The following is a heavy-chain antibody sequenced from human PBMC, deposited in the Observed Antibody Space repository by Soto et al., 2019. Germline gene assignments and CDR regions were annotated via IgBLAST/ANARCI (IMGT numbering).Heavy chain of an antibody. CDR2: ISYDGSNK. CDR1: GFTFSSYA. J-gene: IGHJ4*02. D-gene: IGHD3-3*01. Sequence: GGSLRLSCAASGFTFSSYAMHWVRQAPGKGLEWVAVISYDGSNKYYADSVKGRFTISRDNSKNTLYLQMNSLRAEDTAVYYCARGVAYYDFWSGYSLDYWGQGTLVTVSS. CDR3: ARGVAYYDFWSGYSLDY. V-gene: IGHV3-30-3*01.